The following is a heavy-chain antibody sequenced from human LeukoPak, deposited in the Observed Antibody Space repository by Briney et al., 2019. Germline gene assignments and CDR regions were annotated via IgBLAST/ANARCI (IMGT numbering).Heavy chain of an antibody. Sequence: GGSLRLSCAASGFTFSSYAMSWVRQAPGEGREWVSAISGSGGRTYYADSVKGRFTISRDNSKNTLYLQMNSLRAEDTAVYYCAKDSTRYSSGWYQYYFDYWGQGTLVTVSS. CDR2: ISGSGGRT. CDR3: AKDSTRYSSGWYQYYFDY. D-gene: IGHD6-19*01. J-gene: IGHJ4*02. V-gene: IGHV3-23*01. CDR1: GFTFSSYA.